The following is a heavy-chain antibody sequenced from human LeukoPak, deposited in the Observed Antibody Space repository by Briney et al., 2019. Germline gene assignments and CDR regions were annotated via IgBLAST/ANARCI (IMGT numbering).Heavy chain of an antibody. J-gene: IGHJ5*02. V-gene: IGHV3-53*01. CDR3: VRGIWFDP. Sequence: ATGKGLEWVSVIYSGGSTYYADSVKGRFTISRDNSKNTLYLQMNSLRAEDTAVYYCVRGIWFDPWGQGTLVTVSS. CDR2: IYSGGST.